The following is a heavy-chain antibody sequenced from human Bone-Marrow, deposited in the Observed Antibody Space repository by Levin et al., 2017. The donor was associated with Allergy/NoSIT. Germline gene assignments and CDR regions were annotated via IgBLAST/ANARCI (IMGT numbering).Heavy chain of an antibody. D-gene: IGHD3-10*01. J-gene: IGHJ3*02. V-gene: IGHV3-53*01. Sequence: GVSLKISCTASGFTLSTNYMSWVRQAPGKGLEWVSLIYTAGATYYADSVKGRFTISRDNSKNTLFLQMNSLSADDTAVYFCARDWPFGSGPYDAFDIWGPGTMVTVSS. CDR3: ARDWPFGSGPYDAFDI. CDR2: IYTAGAT. CDR1: GFTLSTNY.